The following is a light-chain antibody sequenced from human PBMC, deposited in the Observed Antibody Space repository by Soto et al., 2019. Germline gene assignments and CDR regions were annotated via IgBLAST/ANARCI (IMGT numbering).Light chain of an antibody. V-gene: IGKV1-27*01. Sequence: DIQMTQSPSSLSASVGDRLTITCRASLGISKFLAWYQQKPGKVPELLIYGASTLQSGVPSRFSGRGSGTDFTLTISSLQPEDVATYYCQKYNSAPFTFGPGKKVDIK. CDR2: GAS. CDR3: QKYNSAPFT. CDR1: LGISKF. J-gene: IGKJ3*01.